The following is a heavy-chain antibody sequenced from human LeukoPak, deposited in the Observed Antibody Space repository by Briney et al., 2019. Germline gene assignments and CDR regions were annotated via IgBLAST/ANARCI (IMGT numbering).Heavy chain of an antibody. Sequence: GGSLRLSCAASGFTLSSYSMNWVRQAPGKGLEWVSSITSSSSYIYYADSVKGRFTISRDNAKNSLYLQMNSLRAEDTAVYYCARHVVAVGFDYWGQGTLVTVSS. V-gene: IGHV3-21*01. CDR1: GFTLSSYS. CDR2: ITSSSSYI. J-gene: IGHJ4*02. CDR3: ARHVVAVGFDY. D-gene: IGHD3-22*01.